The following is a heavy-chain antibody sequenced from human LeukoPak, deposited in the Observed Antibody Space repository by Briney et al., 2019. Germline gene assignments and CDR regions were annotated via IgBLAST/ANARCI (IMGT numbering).Heavy chain of an antibody. J-gene: IGHJ4*02. V-gene: IGHV5-51*01. D-gene: IGHD4-23*01. CDR2: IYPGDSDT. CDR1: GYDFANYW. Sequence: GESLKISCHGSGYDFANYWIAWLRQMPGKGLELMGIIYPGDSDTNYSPSFRGQVTISADTSVGNAYRQWTSLKASDSAIYYCARLTRGFDGGKISSWDYWGQGSLVTVSS. CDR3: ARLTRGFDGGKISSWDY.